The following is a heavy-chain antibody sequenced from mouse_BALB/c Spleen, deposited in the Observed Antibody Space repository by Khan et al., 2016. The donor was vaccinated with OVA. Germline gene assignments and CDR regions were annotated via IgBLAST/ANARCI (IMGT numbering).Heavy chain of an antibody. V-gene: IGHV9-3-1*01. CDR2: INTYTGEP. Sequence: QIQLVQSGPELKKPGETVKISCKSSGHTFTKYGMNWVKQAPGKGLKWMGWINTYTGEPTYADDFNGRFAFSLDASASTAYLQINNLKNEDTATYFCARPPYFSYVMDNWGQGTSVIVSS. CDR3: ARPPYFSYVMDN. CDR1: GHTFTKYG. D-gene: IGHD2-10*01. J-gene: IGHJ4*01.